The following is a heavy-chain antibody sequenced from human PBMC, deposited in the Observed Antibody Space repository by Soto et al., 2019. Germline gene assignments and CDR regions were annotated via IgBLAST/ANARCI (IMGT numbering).Heavy chain of an antibody. V-gene: IGHV4-39*01. CDR3: ARRAYDFWSGYHGIPFDY. Sequence: PSETLSLTCTVSGGSISSSSYYWGWIRQPPGKGLEWIGSIYYSGSTYYNPSLKSRVTISVDTSKNQFSLKLSSVTAADTAVYYCARRAYDFWSGYHGIPFDYWGQGTLVTVSS. D-gene: IGHD3-3*01. CDR1: GGSISSSSYY. CDR2: IYYSGST. J-gene: IGHJ4*02.